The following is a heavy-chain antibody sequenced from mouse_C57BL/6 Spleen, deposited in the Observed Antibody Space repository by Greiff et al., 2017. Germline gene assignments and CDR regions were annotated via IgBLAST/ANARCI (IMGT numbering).Heavy chain of an antibody. CDR1: GFTFNTYA. D-gene: IGHD1-1*01. CDR3: VRELDGYLYYAMDY. CDR2: IRSKSSNYAT. V-gene: IGHV10-3*01. Sequence: EVQLQESGGGLVQPKGSLKLSCAASGFTFNTYAMHWVRQAPGKGLEWVARIRSKSSNYATYYADSVKDRFTISRDDSQSMLYLQKNNLKTEDTAMYYCVRELDGYLYYAMDYWGQGTSVTVSS. J-gene: IGHJ4*01.